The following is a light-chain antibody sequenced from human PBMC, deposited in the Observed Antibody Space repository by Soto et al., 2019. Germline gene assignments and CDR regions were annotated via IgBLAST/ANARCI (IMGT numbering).Light chain of an antibody. CDR3: SSYTSSSAYV. V-gene: IGLV2-14*01. J-gene: IGLJ1*01. CDR2: DVS. CDR1: STDVGNYNY. Sequence: QSVLTQPASVSGSPGQSITISCTGTSTDVGNYNYVSWYQQHPGKAPKLMIHDVSNRPSGVSNRFSGSKSGNTASLTISGLQAEEEADYYCSSYTSSSAYVFGTGTKLTVL.